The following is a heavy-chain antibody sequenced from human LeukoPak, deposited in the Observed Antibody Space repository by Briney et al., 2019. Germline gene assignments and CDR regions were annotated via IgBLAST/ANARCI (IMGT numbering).Heavy chain of an antibody. J-gene: IGHJ4*02. D-gene: IGHD1-26*01. CDR2: ISYDGSKR. CDR3: ARDYSGNYCFDY. CDR1: GFTFSNHG. Sequence: GRSLRLSCVASGFTFSNHGMHWVRQAPGKGPEWVALISYDGSKRYHADSVKGRFTISRDDSKNTLYLQMNSLTAEDTALYYCARDYSGNYCFDYWGQGTLVTVSS. V-gene: IGHV3-30*04.